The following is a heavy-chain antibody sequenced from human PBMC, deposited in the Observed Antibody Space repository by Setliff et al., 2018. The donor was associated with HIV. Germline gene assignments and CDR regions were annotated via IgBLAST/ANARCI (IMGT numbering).Heavy chain of an antibody. J-gene: IGHJ4*02. D-gene: IGHD3-10*01. Sequence: SETLSLTCSVSGGSINNGAYFWTWIRQRPGKGLEWIGYIYYSGTTFYNPSLKSRVTISVDTSKDQFSLRLSSVTAADTAVYYCTRDRALRFSKSPSFNYFDVWGQGALVTVSS. CDR3: TRDRALRFSKSPSFNYFDV. CDR1: GGSINNGAYF. CDR2: IYYSGTT. V-gene: IGHV4-30-4*08.